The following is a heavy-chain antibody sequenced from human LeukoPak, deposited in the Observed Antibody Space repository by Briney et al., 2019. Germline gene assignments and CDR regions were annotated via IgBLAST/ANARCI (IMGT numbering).Heavy chain of an antibody. V-gene: IGHV1-2*02. D-gene: IGHD3-3*01. Sequence: ASVKVSCKASGYTFTSYGISWVRQAPGQGLEWMGWINPNSGGTNYAQKFQGRVTMTRDTSISTAYMELSRLRSDDTAVYYCARDHYDFWSGYYKYNWFDPWGQGTLVTVSS. J-gene: IGHJ5*02. CDR2: INPNSGGT. CDR1: GYTFTSYG. CDR3: ARDHYDFWSGYYKYNWFDP.